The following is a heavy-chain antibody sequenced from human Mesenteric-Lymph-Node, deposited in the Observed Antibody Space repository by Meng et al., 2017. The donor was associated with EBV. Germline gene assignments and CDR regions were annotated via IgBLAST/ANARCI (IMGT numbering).Heavy chain of an antibody. CDR1: GGSSSSTNG. CDR3: ARSMIVGVYSFDY. CDR2: IYHSEST. V-gene: IGHV4-4*02. D-gene: IGHD3-22*01. J-gene: IGHJ4*02. Sequence: LQQQGAGSGVVKPAQTLSPTCAVCGGSSSSTNGWSWVRQPPGKELEWIGEIYHSESTNYNPSLKSRVTISVDKSKNHFSLSVRSVTAADTAFYYCARSMIVGVYSFDYWGQGRLVTVSS.